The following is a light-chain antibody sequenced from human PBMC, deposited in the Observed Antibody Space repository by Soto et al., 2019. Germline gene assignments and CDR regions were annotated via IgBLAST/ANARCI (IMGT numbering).Light chain of an antibody. CDR2: GAS. CDR1: QSVSSK. J-gene: IGKJ1*01. CDR3: QQYGSSPGT. V-gene: IGKV3-20*01. Sequence: IVMTQSPATLSVSPGEGATLSCRASQSVSSKLAWYQQKPVQAPSLLIFGASSRATGIPDRFSGSGSGTDFTLTISGLEPEDFAVYYCQQYGSSPGTFGQGTKVDIK.